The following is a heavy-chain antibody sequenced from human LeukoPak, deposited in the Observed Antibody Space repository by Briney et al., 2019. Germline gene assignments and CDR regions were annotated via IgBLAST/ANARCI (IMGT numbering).Heavy chain of an antibody. CDR2: ISRSSNYK. J-gene: IGHJ3*02. Sequence: PGGSLRLSCAASGFTFSSYSMNWVRQAPGKGLEWVSSISRSSNYKYYADSVKGRFTISRDNAKNSLYLQMNSLRAEDTAVYYCARYRDYADQGDAFDIWGQGTMVTVSS. CDR3: ARYRDYADQGDAFDI. D-gene: IGHD4-17*01. CDR1: GFTFSSYS. V-gene: IGHV3-21*01.